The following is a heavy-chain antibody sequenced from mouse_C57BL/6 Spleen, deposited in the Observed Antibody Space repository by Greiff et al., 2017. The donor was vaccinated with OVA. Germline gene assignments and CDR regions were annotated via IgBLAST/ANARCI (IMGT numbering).Heavy chain of an antibody. V-gene: IGHV6-3*01. CDR3: TGSGDYDRFAY. D-gene: IGHD2-4*01. CDR2: IRLKSDNYAT. CDR1: GFTFSNYW. Sequence: EVNLVESGGGLVQPGGSMKLSCVASGFTFSNYWMNWVRQSPEKGLEWVAQIRLKSDNYATHYAESVKGRFTISRDDSKSSVYLQMNNLRAEDTGIYYCTGSGDYDRFAYWGQGTLVTVSA. J-gene: IGHJ3*01.